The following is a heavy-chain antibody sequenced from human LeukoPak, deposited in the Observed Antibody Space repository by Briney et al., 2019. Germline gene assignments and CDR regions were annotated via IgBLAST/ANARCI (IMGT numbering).Heavy chain of an antibody. J-gene: IGHJ5*02. CDR3: ARVLDSSGYYYGFDP. V-gene: IGHV4-34*01. Sequence: SETLSLTCAVYGGSFSGYYWSWIRQPPGQGLEWIGEINHSGSTNYNPSLKSRVTISVDTSKNQFSLKLSSVTAADTAVYYCARVLDSSGYYYGFDPWGQGTLVTVSS. D-gene: IGHD3-22*01. CDR2: INHSGST. CDR1: GGSFSGYY.